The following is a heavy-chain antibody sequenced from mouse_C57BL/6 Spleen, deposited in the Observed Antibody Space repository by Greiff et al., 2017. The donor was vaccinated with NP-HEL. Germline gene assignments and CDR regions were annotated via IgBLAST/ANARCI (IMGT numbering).Heavy chain of an antibody. CDR1: GFTFSDYG. J-gene: IGHJ2*01. CDR3: ARGVGRAFDY. Sequence: DVHLVESGGGLVKPGGSLKLSCAASGFTFSDYGMHWVRQAPEKGLEWVAYISSGSSTIYYADTVKGRFTISRDNAKNTLFLQMTSLRSEDTAMYYCARGVGRAFDYWGQGTTLTVSS. V-gene: IGHV5-17*01. CDR2: ISSGSSTI. D-gene: IGHD4-1*01.